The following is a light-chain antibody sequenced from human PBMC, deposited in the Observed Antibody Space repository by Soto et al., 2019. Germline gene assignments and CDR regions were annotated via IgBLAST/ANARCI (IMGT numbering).Light chain of an antibody. V-gene: IGKV3-20*01. Sequence: EIVLTQSPGTLSLSPGERATLSCRASQSIGSSYVAWYQQKPGQAPRLLIYSASNRPAGIPDRFGGSGSGTDFTLTISRLEPEDFAVYYCQQYDTSPFTFGPGTKVDV. CDR1: QSIGSSY. J-gene: IGKJ3*01. CDR3: QQYDTSPFT. CDR2: SAS.